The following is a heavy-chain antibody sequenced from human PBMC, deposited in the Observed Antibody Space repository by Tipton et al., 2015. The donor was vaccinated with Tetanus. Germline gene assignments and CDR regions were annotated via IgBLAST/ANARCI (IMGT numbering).Heavy chain of an antibody. CDR3: ASMTPVDWYFDL. D-gene: IGHD4-23*01. CDR2: IFYSGNS. J-gene: IGHJ2*01. Sequence: TLSLTCSVSGDSGSRHYWSRIRQPPGKALEWIGDIFYSGNSISNPSFRSRVTMSVDTSRTLFSLTLIAVTAADTAVYFCASMTPVDWYFDLWGRGTLVTVSS. V-gene: IGHV4-59*02. CDR1: GDSGSRHY.